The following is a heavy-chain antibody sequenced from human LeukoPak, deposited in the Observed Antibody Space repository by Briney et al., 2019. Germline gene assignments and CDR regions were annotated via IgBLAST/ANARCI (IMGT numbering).Heavy chain of an antibody. J-gene: IGHJ4*02. CDR2: IKQDGSEK. V-gene: IGHV3-7*01. CDR3: ARDRRYSGYQAFDY. CDR1: GFTFSIYW. Sequence: PGGSLRLSCAASGFTFSIYWMSWVRQAPGKGLEWVANIKQDGSEKYYVASVKGRFTISRYNAKNSLYLQMNSLRAEDTAVYYCARDRRYSGYQAFDYWGQGTLVTVSS. D-gene: IGHD5-12*01.